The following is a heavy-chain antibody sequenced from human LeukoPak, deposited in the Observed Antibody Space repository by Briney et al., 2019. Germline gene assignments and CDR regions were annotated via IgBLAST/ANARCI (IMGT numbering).Heavy chain of an antibody. D-gene: IGHD1-26*01. CDR2: IYYSGST. J-gene: IGHJ3*02. Sequence: SETLSLTCTVSGGSISSYYWSWIRQPPGKGLEWIGYIYYSGSTNYNPSLKSRVTISVDTSKNQFSLKLSSVTAADTAVYYCARHQWVPAFDIWGQGTTVTVSS. V-gene: IGHV4-59*01. CDR3: ARHQWVPAFDI. CDR1: GGSISSYY.